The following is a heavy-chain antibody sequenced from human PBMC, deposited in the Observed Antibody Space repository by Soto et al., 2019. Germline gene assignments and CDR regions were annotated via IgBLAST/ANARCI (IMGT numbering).Heavy chain of an antibody. Sequence: SVTLCDRWSVVGGYISSYCWSWIRQPPGKGLEWIGYIYYSGSTNYNPSLKSRVTISVDTSKNQFSLKVSSVTVADTAVYYCTRRWGTSFDFWGQGTLVTVSS. J-gene: IGHJ4*02. CDR3: TRRWGTSFDF. CDR2: IYYSGST. CDR1: GGYISSYC. D-gene: IGHD7-27*01. V-gene: IGHV4-59*01.